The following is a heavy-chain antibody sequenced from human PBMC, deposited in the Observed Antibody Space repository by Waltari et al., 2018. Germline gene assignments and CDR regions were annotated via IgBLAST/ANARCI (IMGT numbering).Heavy chain of an antibody. D-gene: IGHD3-10*01. Sequence: QVQLQQWGAGLLKPSETLSLTCAVSGGSFSGYYWSWIRQPPGKGLEWIGEINHSGSTNYNPSLKSRVTISVDTSKNQFSLKLSSVTAADTAVYYCARGYYGSGSYFDYWGQGTLVTVSS. J-gene: IGHJ4*02. V-gene: IGHV4-34*01. CDR1: GGSFSGYY. CDR3: ARGYYGSGSYFDY. CDR2: INHSGST.